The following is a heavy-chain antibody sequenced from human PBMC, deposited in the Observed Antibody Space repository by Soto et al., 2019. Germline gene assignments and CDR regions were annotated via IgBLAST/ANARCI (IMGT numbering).Heavy chain of an antibody. V-gene: IGHV3-48*02. Sequence: GGSLRLSCAASGFTFSSYSMNWVRQAPGKGLEWVSYISSSSSTIYYADSVKGRFTISRDNAKNSLYLQMNSLRDEDTAVYYCARESTIFGVVIPDYYYYGMDVWGQGTTVTVSS. D-gene: IGHD3-3*01. J-gene: IGHJ6*02. CDR1: GFTFSSYS. CDR2: ISSSSSTI. CDR3: ARESTIFGVVIPDYYYYGMDV.